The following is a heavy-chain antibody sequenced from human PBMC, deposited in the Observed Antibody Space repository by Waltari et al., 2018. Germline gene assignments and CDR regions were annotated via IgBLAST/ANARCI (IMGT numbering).Heavy chain of an antibody. V-gene: IGHV1-2*02. CDR1: GYTFTDYY. CDR3: ARDDYSIYGD. CDR2: INTNSGGT. Sequence: VQLLQSGADVKEPWPSVKVSCTPSGYTFTDYYIHWVRQAPGQGLEWMGWINTNSGGTKYAQKFQGRVTMTRETSISTDYMELSRLRSDDTAVYYCARDDYSIYGDWGKGSLVTVSS. D-gene: IGHD4-4*01. J-gene: IGHJ4*02.